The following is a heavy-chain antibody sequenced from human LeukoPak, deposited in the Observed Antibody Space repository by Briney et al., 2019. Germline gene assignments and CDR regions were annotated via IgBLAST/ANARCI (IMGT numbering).Heavy chain of an antibody. V-gene: IGHV3-23*01. Sequence: GGSLRLSCAASGFTFRRYGMSWVRQAPGKGLEWVSVVSTGGDVTDYADSVKGRSTISRDNSKNTVYLQMNSLRVEDTALYYCAKDDGEGSTYNWFDLWGQGTLDTVSS. D-gene: IGHD3-3*01. CDR1: GFTFRRYG. CDR3: AKDDGEGSTYNWFDL. CDR2: VSTGGDVT. J-gene: IGHJ5*02.